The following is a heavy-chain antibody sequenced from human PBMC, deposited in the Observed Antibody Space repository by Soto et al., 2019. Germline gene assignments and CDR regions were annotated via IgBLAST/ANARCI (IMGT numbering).Heavy chain of an antibody. CDR3: ARSTVTTIIDY. V-gene: IGHV4-39*01. CDR2: IYYSGST. Sequence: QLQLQESGPGLVKPSETLSLTCTVSGGSISSSSYYWGWIRQPPGKGLEWIGSIYYSGSTSYNPALKSRVTISVDTSKNQFSLKLSSVTAADTAVYYCARSTVTTIIDYWGQGTLVTVSS. CDR1: GGSISSSSYY. J-gene: IGHJ4*02. D-gene: IGHD4-17*01.